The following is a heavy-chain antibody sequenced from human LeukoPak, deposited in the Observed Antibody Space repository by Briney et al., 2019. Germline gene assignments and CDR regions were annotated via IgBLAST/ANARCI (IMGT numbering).Heavy chain of an antibody. CDR1: GFTFSSYE. D-gene: IGHD5-12*01. Sequence: GGSLRLSCAASGFTFSSYEMNWVRQAPGKGLEWVSYISSSGSTIYYADSVKGRFTISRDNAKNSLYLQMNSLRAEDTAVYYCARVEASGYDYGAFDYWGQGTLVTVSS. CDR3: ARVEASGYDYGAFDY. V-gene: IGHV3-48*03. CDR2: ISSSGSTI. J-gene: IGHJ4*02.